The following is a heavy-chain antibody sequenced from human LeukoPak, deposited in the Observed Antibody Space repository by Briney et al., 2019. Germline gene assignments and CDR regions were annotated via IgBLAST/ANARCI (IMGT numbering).Heavy chain of an antibody. CDR2: INHSGST. V-gene: IGHV4-34*01. CDR3: ATCITTSYFDY. J-gene: IGHJ4*02. Sequence: KPSETLSLTCAVYGGSFSGYYWSWIRQPPGKGLEWIGEINHSGSTNYNPSLKSRVTISVDTSKNQFSLKLSSVTAADTAVYYCATCITTSYFDYWGQGTLVTVSS. D-gene: IGHD3-10*01. CDR1: GGSFSGYY.